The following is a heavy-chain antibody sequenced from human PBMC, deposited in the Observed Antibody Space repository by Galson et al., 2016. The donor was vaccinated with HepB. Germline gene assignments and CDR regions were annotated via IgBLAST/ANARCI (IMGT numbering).Heavy chain of an antibody. Sequence: QSGAEVKKPGESLKISCKGSGYSFTSYWIGWVRQMPGKGLEWMGIIYPGDSDTRYSPSFQGQVTIPADKSISTAYLQWSSLKASDTAMYYCARRWYYEFWSGYFTGWFDPWGQGTLVTVSS. CDR2: IYPGDSDT. V-gene: IGHV5-51*01. CDR3: ARRWYYEFWSGYFTGWFDP. D-gene: IGHD3-3*01. J-gene: IGHJ5*02. CDR1: GYSFTSYW.